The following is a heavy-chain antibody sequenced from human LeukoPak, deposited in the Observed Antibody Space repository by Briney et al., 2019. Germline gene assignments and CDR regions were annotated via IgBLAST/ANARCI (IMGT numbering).Heavy chain of an antibody. CDR3: VYGSGSLGVY. V-gene: IGHV3-48*02. D-gene: IGHD3-10*01. J-gene: IGHJ4*02. Sequence: GGSLRLSCEASGFTFSSFTMNWVRQAPGKGLEWVSYISSSSSIIYYRDSVKGRFSISRDNAKNSLYLQMNSLRDEDTAVYYSVYGSGSLGVYWGQGTLVTVSS. CDR2: ISSSSSII. CDR1: GFTFSSFT.